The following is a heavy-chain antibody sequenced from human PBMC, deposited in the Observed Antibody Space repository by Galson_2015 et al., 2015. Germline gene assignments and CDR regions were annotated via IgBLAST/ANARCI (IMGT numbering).Heavy chain of an antibody. CDR2: ISSSSDPI. J-gene: IGHJ4*02. D-gene: IGHD4-11*01. CDR3: ARGLTNLDY. V-gene: IGHV3-48*02. Sequence: SLRLSCAASGFTFSRFSMNWVRQAPGKGLEWLSYISSSSDPIYDADSVRGRFTISRDDAKNSLYLQMNSLRDEDTAVYYCARGLTNLDYWGQGTLVTVSS. CDR1: GFTFSRFS.